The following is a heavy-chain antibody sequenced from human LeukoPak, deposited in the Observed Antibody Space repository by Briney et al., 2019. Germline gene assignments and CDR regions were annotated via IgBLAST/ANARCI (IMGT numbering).Heavy chain of an antibody. J-gene: IGHJ4*02. D-gene: IGHD6-25*01. CDR1: GFTFSSFS. V-gene: IGHV3-23*01. CDR3: AKGSVGNADFAS. CDR2: IIVSGTT. Sequence: GGSLRLSCAASGFTFSSFSMTWVRQAPGKGLEWVSSIIVSGTTYYADSVKGRFTISRDRFRGTLFLQMDSLRVEDTAVYFCAKGSVGNADFASWGQGALVTVSS.